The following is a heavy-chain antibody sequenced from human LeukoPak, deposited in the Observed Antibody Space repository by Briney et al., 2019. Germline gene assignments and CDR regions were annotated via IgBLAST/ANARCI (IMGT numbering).Heavy chain of an antibody. CDR3: ARIYSGYDYYYYYGMDV. Sequence: ASVKVSCKASGYTFTSYGISWVRQAPGQGLEWMGWISAYNGNTNYAQKLQGRVTMTTDTSTSTAYMELRSLRSDDTAVYYYARIYSGYDYYYYYGMDVWGQGTTVTVSS. J-gene: IGHJ6*02. CDR1: GYTFTSYG. D-gene: IGHD5-12*01. CDR2: ISAYNGNT. V-gene: IGHV1-18*01.